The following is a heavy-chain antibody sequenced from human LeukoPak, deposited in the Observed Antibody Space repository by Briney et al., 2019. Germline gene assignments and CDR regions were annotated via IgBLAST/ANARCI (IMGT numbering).Heavy chain of an antibody. V-gene: IGHV3-48*04. Sequence: GGSLRLSCAASGFTFSSYSMNWVRQAPGKGLEWVSYISSSSSTIYYADSVKGRFTISRDNAKNSLYLQMNSLRAEDTAVYYCAKGDCSSTSCYSFQHWGQGTLVTVSS. CDR3: AKGDCSSTSCYSFQH. D-gene: IGHD2-2*02. CDR2: ISSSSSTI. J-gene: IGHJ1*01. CDR1: GFTFSSYS.